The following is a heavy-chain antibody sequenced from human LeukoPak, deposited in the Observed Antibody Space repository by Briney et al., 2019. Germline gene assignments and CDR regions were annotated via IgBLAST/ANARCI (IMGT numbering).Heavy chain of an antibody. D-gene: IGHD2-2*01. CDR2: IYQSGRT. Sequence: SETLSLTCSVSGASVSSVNYYWSWIRQPPGKGPEWIGFIYQSGRTDYNPSLKSRVTLSMDTSKNQFSLRLTSVAAADTAVYYCARSNRYCSSTSCYQHDLWGQGALVIVSS. J-gene: IGHJ4*02. V-gene: IGHV4-61*01. CDR1: GASVSSVNYY. CDR3: ARSNRYCSSTSCYQHDL.